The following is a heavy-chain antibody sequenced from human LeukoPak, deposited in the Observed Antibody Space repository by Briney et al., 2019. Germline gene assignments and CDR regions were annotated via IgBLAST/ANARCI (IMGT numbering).Heavy chain of an antibody. CDR1: GFTFSSYW. CDR2: IKHNGNVN. V-gene: IGHV3-7*03. Sequence: RGSLRLSCAASGFTFSSYWMNWARQAPGKGLEWVASIKHNGNVNYYVDSVKGRFTISRDNAKNSLYLQMSNLRAEDTAVYFCARGGGLDVWGQGATVTVSS. CDR3: ARGGGLDV. J-gene: IGHJ6*02. D-gene: IGHD3-16*01.